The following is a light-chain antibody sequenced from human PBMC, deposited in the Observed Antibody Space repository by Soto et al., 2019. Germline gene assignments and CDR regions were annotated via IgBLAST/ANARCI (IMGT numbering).Light chain of an antibody. J-gene: IGKJ2*01. Sequence: IQMTQSPSSLSASVGDRVTITCRASQGIRSELGWYQQKPGKAPKLLIYEVSRLQSGVPSRFSGSGSGTDFTLTITSLQPEDFATYYCLQDHNYPYTFGQGTKLEIK. CDR1: QGIRSE. CDR3: LQDHNYPYT. V-gene: IGKV1-6*02. CDR2: EVS.